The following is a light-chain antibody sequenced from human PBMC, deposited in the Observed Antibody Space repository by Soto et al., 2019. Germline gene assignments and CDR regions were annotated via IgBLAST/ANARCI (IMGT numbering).Light chain of an antibody. CDR3: SSYTSSSTYV. CDR1: SSDVGGYNY. J-gene: IGLJ1*01. V-gene: IGLV2-14*01. CDR2: EVS. Sequence: VLTQPASVSGSPGQSITISCTGTSSDVGGYNYVSWYQHHPGKAPKLMIYEVSNRPSGVSNRFSGSKSGNTASLTISGLQAEDEADYHCSSYTSSSTYVFGTGTKVAVL.